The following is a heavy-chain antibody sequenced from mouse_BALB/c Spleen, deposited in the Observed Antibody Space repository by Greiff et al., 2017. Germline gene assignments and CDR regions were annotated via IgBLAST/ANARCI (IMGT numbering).Heavy chain of an antibody. Sequence: VQLQQSGPGLVKPSQSLSLTCTVTGYSITSDYAWNWIRQFPGNKLEWMGYISYSGSTSYNPSLKSRISITRDTSKNQFFLQLNSVTTEDTATYYCARWGYYGSSARGYAMDYWGQGTSVTVSS. D-gene: IGHD1-1*01. V-gene: IGHV3-2*02. CDR3: ARWGYYGSSARGYAMDY. CDR1: GYSITSDYA. J-gene: IGHJ4*01. CDR2: ISYSGST.